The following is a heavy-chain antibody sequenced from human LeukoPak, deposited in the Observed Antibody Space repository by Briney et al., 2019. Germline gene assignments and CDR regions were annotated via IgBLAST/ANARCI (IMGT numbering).Heavy chain of an antibody. CDR2: ISGSGGST. Sequence: GGSLRLSCAASGFTFSSYAMSWVRQAPGKGLEWVSAISGSGGSTYHADSVKGRFTISRDNSKNTLYPQMNSLRAEDTAVYYCAKFTFGGVIAFDYWGQGTLVTVSS. CDR3: AKFTFGGVIAFDY. CDR1: GFTFSSYA. D-gene: IGHD3-16*02. V-gene: IGHV3-23*01. J-gene: IGHJ4*02.